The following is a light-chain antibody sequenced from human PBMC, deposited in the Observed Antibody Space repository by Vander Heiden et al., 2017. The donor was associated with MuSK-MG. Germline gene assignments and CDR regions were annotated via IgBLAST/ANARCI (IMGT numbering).Light chain of an antibody. CDR3: QVWDSSYDQVI. J-gene: IGLJ2*01. Sequence: SYVVTQPPSVSVTPGQTATIHRGGNEIGHKSVHWYQQKPGQAPVLVVYDDSARPSGIAERFSGSNSASAATLTITRVEAGDEADYYCQVWDSSYDQVIFGGGTKLTVL. CDR2: DDS. CDR1: EIGHKS. V-gene: IGLV3-21*02.